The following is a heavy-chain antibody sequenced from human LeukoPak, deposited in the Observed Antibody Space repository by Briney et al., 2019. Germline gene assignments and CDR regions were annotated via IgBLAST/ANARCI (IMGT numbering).Heavy chain of an antibody. Sequence: ASVKVSCKASGYTFTSYGISWVRQAPGQGLEWMGWISAYNGNTNYAQKLQGRVTMTTDTSTSTAYMELRSLRSDDTAVYYCAGQVLSNNWFDPWGQGTLVTVSS. CDR3: AGQVLSNNWFDP. CDR1: GYTFTSYG. V-gene: IGHV1-18*01. CDR2: ISAYNGNT. J-gene: IGHJ5*02. D-gene: IGHD2-15*01.